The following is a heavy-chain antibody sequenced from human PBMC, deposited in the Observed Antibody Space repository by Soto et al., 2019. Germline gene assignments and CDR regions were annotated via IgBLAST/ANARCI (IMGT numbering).Heavy chain of an antibody. Sequence: PGGSLRLSCAASGFAFRDYPMDWVREAPEKVLEGVSSISGDSKYIYYTDSVEGRFAISRDNAKNSLYLQMNGLRAEDTAGYYCTRGSYGDYKYGGQGTLVTVSS. CDR1: GFAFRDYP. D-gene: IGHD4-17*01. V-gene: IGHV3-21*01. CDR3: TRGSYGDYKY. J-gene: IGHJ4*02. CDR2: ISGDSKYI.